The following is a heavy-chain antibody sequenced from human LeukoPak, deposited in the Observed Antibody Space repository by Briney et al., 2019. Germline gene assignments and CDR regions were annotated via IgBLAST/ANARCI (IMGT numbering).Heavy chain of an antibody. J-gene: IGHJ6*04. CDR3: AKCMNIVVVPAASFGMDV. Sequence: GGSLRLSCAASGFTFSSYGMHWVRQAPGKGLEWVAFISYDGSNKYYADSVKGRFTISRDNSKNTLYLQMNSLRAEDTAVYYCAKCMNIVVVPAASFGMDVWGKGTTVTVSS. CDR2: ISYDGSNK. V-gene: IGHV3-30*18. CDR1: GFTFSSYG. D-gene: IGHD2-2*01.